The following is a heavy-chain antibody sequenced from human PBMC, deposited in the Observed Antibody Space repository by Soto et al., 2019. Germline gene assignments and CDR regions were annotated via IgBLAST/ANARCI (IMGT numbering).Heavy chain of an antibody. J-gene: IGHJ4*02. D-gene: IGHD1-26*01. CDR2: IYYSGST. Sequence: PSETLSLSCTVCGGSISSSSYYWGWIRQPPGKGLEWIGSIYYSGSTYYNPSLKSRVTISVDTSKNQFSLKLSSVTAADTAVYYCARSYIQPSGSYSHWGQGTLVTVSS. V-gene: IGHV4-39*01. CDR1: GGSISSSSYY. CDR3: ARSYIQPSGSYSH.